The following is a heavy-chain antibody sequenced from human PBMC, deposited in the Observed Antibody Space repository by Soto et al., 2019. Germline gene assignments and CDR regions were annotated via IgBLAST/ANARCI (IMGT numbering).Heavy chain of an antibody. D-gene: IGHD6-19*01. CDR1: GFTFSNYA. V-gene: IGHV3-23*01. J-gene: IGHJ4*02. CDR3: ASRNSGWYFDY. CDR2: ISGSGGST. Sequence: EVQLLESGGGLVQPGGSLRLSCAASGFTFSNYAMNWVRQAPGKGLEWVSVISGSGGSTYYPDSVKGRFTISRDNSKNTLYLQMNSLRAEDTAVYYCASRNSGWYFDYWGQGTLVTVSS.